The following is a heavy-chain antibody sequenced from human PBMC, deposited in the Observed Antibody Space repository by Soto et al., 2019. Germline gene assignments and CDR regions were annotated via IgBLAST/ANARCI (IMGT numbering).Heavy chain of an antibody. D-gene: IGHD6-6*01. V-gene: IGHV6-1*01. CDR2: TYYRSKWYN. J-gene: IGHJ6*02. Sequence: QSQTLSLTCAISGDSVSSNSAAWNWIRQSPSRGLEWLGRTYYRSKWYNDYAVSVKSRITINPDTSKNQFSLQLNSVTPEDTAVYYCARGLTIAARREYYYYGMDVWGQGTTVTVSS. CDR1: GDSVSSNSAA. CDR3: ARGLTIAARREYYYYGMDV.